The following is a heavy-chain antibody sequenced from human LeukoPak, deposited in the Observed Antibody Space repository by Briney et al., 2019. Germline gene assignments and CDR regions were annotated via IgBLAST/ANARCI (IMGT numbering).Heavy chain of an antibody. CDR1: GYTLTELS. CDR3: ATLLRLGELSLEYYFDY. Sequence: ASVKVSCKVSGYTLTELSMHWVRQAPGKGLEWMGGFDPEDGETIYAQKFQGRVTMTEDTSTDTAYMELSSLRSEDTAVYYCATLLRLGELSLEYYFDYWGQGTLVTVSS. J-gene: IGHJ4*02. D-gene: IGHD3-16*02. CDR2: FDPEDGET. V-gene: IGHV1-24*01.